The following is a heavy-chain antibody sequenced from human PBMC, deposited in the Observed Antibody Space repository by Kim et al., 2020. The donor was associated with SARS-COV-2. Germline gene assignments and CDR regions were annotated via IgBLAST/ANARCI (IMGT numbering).Heavy chain of an antibody. CDR2: IYPGDSDT. Sequence: GESLKISCKGSGYSFTSYWIGWVRQMPGKGLEWMGIIYPGDSDTRYSPSFQGHVTISADKSISTAYLQWSSLKASDTAMYYCARREPTHTKYSSGWYSFYYYGMDVWGQGTTVTVSS. J-gene: IGHJ6*02. D-gene: IGHD6-19*01. V-gene: IGHV5-51*01. CDR1: GYSFTSYW. CDR3: ARREPTHTKYSSGWYSFYYYGMDV.